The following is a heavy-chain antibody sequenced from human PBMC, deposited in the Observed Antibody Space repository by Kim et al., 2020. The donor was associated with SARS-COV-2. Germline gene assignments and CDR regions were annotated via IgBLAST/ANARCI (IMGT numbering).Heavy chain of an antibody. CDR2: INSDGSST. CDR3: LRGTGAYGDWDY. J-gene: IGHJ4*02. Sequence: GGSLRLSCAASGFTFSSYWMHWVRQAPGKGLVWVSRINSDGSSTTYADSVTGRFTISRDNAKITLYLQMNSLRAEDSAVYYCLRGTGAYGDWDYWGQGTLVTVSS. CDR1: GFTFSSYW. V-gene: IGHV3-74*01. D-gene: IGHD4-17*01.